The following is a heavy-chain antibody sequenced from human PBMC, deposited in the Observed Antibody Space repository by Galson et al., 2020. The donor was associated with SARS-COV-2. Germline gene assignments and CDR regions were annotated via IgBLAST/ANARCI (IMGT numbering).Heavy chain of an antibody. CDR3: ARGRYYYDSSGYYPKGDYYYYYYMDV. CDR2: INHSGST. D-gene: IGHD3-22*01. V-gene: IGHV4-34*01. CDR1: GGSFSGYY. Sequence: SETLSLTCAVYGGSFSGYYWSWIRQPPGKGLEWIGEINHSGSTNYNPSLKSRVTISVDTSKNQFSLKLSSVTAADTAVYYCARGRYYYDSSGYYPKGDYYYYYYMDVWGKGTTVTVSS. J-gene: IGHJ6*03.